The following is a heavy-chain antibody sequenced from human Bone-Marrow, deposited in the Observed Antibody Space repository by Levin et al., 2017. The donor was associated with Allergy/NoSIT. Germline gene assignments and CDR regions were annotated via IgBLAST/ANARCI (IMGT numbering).Heavy chain of an antibody. CDR2: ISGSGDST. J-gene: IGHJ4*02. CDR1: GFTFSNYA. Sequence: GGSLRLSCAASGFTFSNYAMSWVRQAPGKGLEWVSGISGSGDSTYDGDSVKGRFTISRDNSKNTLYLQMNSLRAEDTAVYYCAKDRDFYGSGSLGNWGKVTLVTASS. V-gene: IGHV3-23*01. CDR3: AKDRDFYGSGSLGN. D-gene: IGHD3-10*01.